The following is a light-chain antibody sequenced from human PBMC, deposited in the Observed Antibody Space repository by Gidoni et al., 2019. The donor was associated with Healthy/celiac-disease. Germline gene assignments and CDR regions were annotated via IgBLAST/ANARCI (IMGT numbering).Light chain of an antibody. Sequence: DIQMTQSPSSLSASVGDRVTITCRASQSISSYLNWYQQKPGKAPKLLIYAASSLQSGVPSRCSGSGSRTDFTITISSLQPEDFATYYCQQSYSTPPWTFGQGTKVEIK. V-gene: IGKV1-39*01. J-gene: IGKJ1*01. CDR2: AAS. CDR1: QSISSY. CDR3: QQSYSTPPWT.